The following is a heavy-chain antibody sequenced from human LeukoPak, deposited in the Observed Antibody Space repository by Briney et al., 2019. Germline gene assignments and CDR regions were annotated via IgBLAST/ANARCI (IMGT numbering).Heavy chain of an antibody. D-gene: IGHD3-22*01. J-gene: IGHJ4*02. V-gene: IGHV3-72*01. Sequence: PGGSLRLSCAASGFTFSDHHMDWVRQAPGKGLEWIGRSRNKGRGYSTVFAASVKGRFTISRDEPKNSLYLQMNSLKTEDTAVYYCTRISYYETGGYYPDHWGQGTLVTVSS. CDR3: TRISYYETGGYYPDH. CDR2: SRNKGRGYST. CDR1: GFTFSDHH.